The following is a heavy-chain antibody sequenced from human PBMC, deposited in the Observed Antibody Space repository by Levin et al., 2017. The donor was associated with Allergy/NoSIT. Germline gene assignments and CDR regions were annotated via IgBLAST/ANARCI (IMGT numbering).Heavy chain of an antibody. V-gene: IGHV1-69*06. Sequence: GASVKVSCKAFGGTLSNNAISWVRQAPGQGLEWMGGIIPMFGKATYAQQFQGRVTITADKSTSTAYMQLSGLRSEDTAVYFCARDRDRKGSWPYDAFEFRGQGTVVAVSS. D-gene: IGHD6-13*01. J-gene: IGHJ3*01. CDR1: GGTLSNNA. CDR3: ARDRDRKGSWPYDAFEF. CDR2: IIPMFGKA.